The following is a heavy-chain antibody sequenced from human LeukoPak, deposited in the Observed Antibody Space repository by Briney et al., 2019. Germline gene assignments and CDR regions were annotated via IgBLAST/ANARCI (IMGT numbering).Heavy chain of an antibody. CDR2: IYYSGST. CDR1: GGSISSYY. CDR3: ARESREYGMDV. Sequence: SETLSLTCTVSGGSISSYYWSWIRQPPGKGLEWIGYIYYSGSTNYNPSLKSRVTISVDTSKNQFSLKLSSVTAADTAVYYCARESREYGMDVWGQGTTATVSS. J-gene: IGHJ6*02. V-gene: IGHV4-59*01.